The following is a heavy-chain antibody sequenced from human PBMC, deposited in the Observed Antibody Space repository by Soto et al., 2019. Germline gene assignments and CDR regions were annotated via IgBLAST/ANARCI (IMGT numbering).Heavy chain of an antibody. D-gene: IGHD3-3*01. CDR2: IYYSGST. CDR3: ASTHYDFWSGYSIYGMDV. CDR1: GGSISSSSYY. V-gene: IGHV4-39*01. Sequence: SETLSLTCTVSGGSISSSSYYWGWIRQPPGKGLEWIGSIYYSGSTYYNPSLKSRVTISVDTSKNQFSLKLSSVTAADTAVYYCASTHYDFWSGYSIYGMDVWGQRTTVTVSS. J-gene: IGHJ6*02.